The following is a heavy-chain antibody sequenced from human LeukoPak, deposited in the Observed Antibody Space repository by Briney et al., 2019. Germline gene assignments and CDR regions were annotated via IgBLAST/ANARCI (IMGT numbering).Heavy chain of an antibody. D-gene: IGHD6-13*01. J-gene: IGHJ5*02. V-gene: IGHV4-4*07. CDR3: ARGVGSSSSNWFDP. CDR2: IDTSGKT. CDR1: GGSISSQY. Sequence: RPSETLSLTCTVSGGSISSQYWSWIRQSPGKGLEWIGRIDTSGKTNYNPSLKSRVTISIDKSRGQLSLKVNSVTAADTAVYYCARGVGSSSSNWFDPWGQGALVTVSS.